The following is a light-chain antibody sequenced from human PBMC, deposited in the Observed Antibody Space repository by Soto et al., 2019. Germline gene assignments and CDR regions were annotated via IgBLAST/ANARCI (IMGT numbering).Light chain of an antibody. J-gene: IGLJ2*01. CDR3: YSTDNRADYRGV. CDR1: VLPKRY. CDR2: DDS. Sequence: SYELTQPPSVSVSPGQTARITCSGDVLPKRYAYWYQQRSGQAPVLVIYDDSKRPSGIPEKFSGSNSGTMATLTISGAQVEDEADYYCYSTDNRADYRGVFGGGTKLTVL. V-gene: IGLV3-10*01.